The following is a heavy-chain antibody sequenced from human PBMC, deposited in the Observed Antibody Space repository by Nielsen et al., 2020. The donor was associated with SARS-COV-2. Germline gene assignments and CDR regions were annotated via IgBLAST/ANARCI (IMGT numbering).Heavy chain of an antibody. CDR1: GFTFNNYD. CDR2: IGTGGDT. CDR3: AKRSGYTSGWYGDY. D-gene: IGHD6-19*01. V-gene: IGHV3-13*01. Sequence: GGSLRLSCAASGFTFNNYDMHWVRQATGKGLEWVSAIGTGGDTFYPGSVKGRFTISRENAKNSLYLQMNSLRAEDTTVYYCAKRSGYTSGWYGDYWGQGTLVTVTS. J-gene: IGHJ4*02.